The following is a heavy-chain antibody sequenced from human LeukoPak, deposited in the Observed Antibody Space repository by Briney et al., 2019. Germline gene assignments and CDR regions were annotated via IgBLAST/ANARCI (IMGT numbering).Heavy chain of an antibody. Sequence: NSSETLSLTCTVTGGSISSYYWGWIRQPAGKGLEWIGRIYTSGSTNYTPSLKSRVTMSIDTSKNQFSLKLTSVTAADTAVYYCARASVTTIWFDPWGQGTLVTVSS. CDR3: ARASVTTIWFDP. J-gene: IGHJ5*02. V-gene: IGHV4-4*07. CDR2: IYTSGST. D-gene: IGHD4-17*01. CDR1: GGSISSYY.